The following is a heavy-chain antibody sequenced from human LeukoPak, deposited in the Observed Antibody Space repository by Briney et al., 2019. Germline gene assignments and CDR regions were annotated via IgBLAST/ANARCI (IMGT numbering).Heavy chain of an antibody. J-gene: IGHJ3*02. CDR3: AKGIVVVISGNAFDI. CDR1: GFTVSSNY. V-gene: IGHV3-66*01. CDR2: IYSGGST. Sequence: GGSLRLSCAASGFTVSSNYMSWVRQAPGKGLEWVSVIYSGGSTYYADSVKGRFTISRDNSKNSLYLQMNSLRAEDTAVYYCAKGIVVVISGNAFDIWGQGTMVTVSS. D-gene: IGHD3-22*01.